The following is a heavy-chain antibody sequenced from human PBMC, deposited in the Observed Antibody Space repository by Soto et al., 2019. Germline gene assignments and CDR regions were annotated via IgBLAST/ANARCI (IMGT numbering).Heavy chain of an antibody. D-gene: IGHD1-7*01. CDR3: AKGGGGDWNYVSAVYYFDY. Sequence: QVQLVESGGGVVQPGRSLRLSCAASGFTFSSYGMHWVRQAPGKGLEWVAVIWYDGSNKYYADSVKGRFTISRDNSNNKLYLQMNSRRAEDTAVYYGAKGGGGDWNYVSAVYYFDYWGQGTLVTVSS. J-gene: IGHJ4*02. V-gene: IGHV3-33*06. CDR1: GFTFSSYG. CDR2: IWYDGSNK.